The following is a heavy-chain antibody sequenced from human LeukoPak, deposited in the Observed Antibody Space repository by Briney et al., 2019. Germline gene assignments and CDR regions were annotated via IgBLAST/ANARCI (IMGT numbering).Heavy chain of an antibody. CDR2: ISGSGGST. V-gene: IGHV3-23*01. D-gene: IGHD2-2*01. CDR3: AKDLASVVPAARFDY. Sequence: GSLRLSCAASGFTFSSYAMSWVRQAPGKGLEWVSAISGSGGSTYYADSVKGRFTISRDNSKNTLYLQMNSLRAEDTAVYYCAKDLASVVPAARFDYWVQGTLVTVSS. CDR1: GFTFSSYA. J-gene: IGHJ4*02.